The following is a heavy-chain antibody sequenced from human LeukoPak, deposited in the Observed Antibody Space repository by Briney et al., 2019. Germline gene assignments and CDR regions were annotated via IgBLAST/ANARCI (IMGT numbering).Heavy chain of an antibody. D-gene: IGHD3-22*01. J-gene: IGHJ4*02. CDR1: GGSISSYY. CDR3: ARGRKDSSGYYFDY. Sequence: SETLSLTCTVSGGSISSYYWSWIRQPPGKGLEWIGYVYYSGSTNYNPSLKSRVTISVDTSKNQFSLKLSSVTAADTAVYYCARGRKDSSGYYFDYWGQGTLVTVSS. V-gene: IGHV4-59*01. CDR2: VYYSGST.